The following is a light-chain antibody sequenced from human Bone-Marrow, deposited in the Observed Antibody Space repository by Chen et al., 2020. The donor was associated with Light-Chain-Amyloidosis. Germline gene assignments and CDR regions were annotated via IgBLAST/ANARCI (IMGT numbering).Light chain of an antibody. CDR2: GTS. V-gene: IGKV3-20*01. Sequence: IILTQSPGTLSLSPGETATLSCRASQSVSRNYLAWYQQKPGQTPRLLIYGTSSRATGVPDRFSGSGSGTDFTLAIRRLEPEDFAVYYCQHYANAPYTFGQGTKVEIK. CDR1: QSVSRNY. CDR3: QHYANAPYT. J-gene: IGKJ2*01.